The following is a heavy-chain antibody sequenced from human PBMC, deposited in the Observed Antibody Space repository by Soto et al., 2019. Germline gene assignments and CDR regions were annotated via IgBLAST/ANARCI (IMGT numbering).Heavy chain of an antibody. J-gene: IGHJ4*02. D-gene: IGHD3-10*01. CDR2: IYHSGTT. CDR3: VRDRDSDGSEVAK. CDR1: GSSISNGYY. V-gene: IGHV4-38-2*02. Sequence: SETLSLTRNVSGSSISNGYYWGWIRQSPEKGLEWIVTIYHSGTTYYNPSLNSRVIMSIDPSKNQFSLNLNSVTAADTAVYYCVRDRDSDGSEVAKRGQGTLVTVSS.